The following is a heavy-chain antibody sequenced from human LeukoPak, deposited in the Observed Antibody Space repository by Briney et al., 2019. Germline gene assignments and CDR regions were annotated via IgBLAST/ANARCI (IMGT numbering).Heavy chain of an antibody. J-gene: IGHJ4*02. CDR3: ARVTGYTIEDYFDY. V-gene: IGHV4-39*07. CDR2: IYYSGST. CDR1: GGSISSSSYY. D-gene: IGHD3-9*01. Sequence: TSETLSLTCTVSGGSISSSSYYWGWIRQPPGKGLEWIGSIYYSGSTYYNPSLKSRVTISVKTSKNQFSLKLRSVTAADTAVYYRARVTGYTIEDYFDYWGQGTLVTVSS.